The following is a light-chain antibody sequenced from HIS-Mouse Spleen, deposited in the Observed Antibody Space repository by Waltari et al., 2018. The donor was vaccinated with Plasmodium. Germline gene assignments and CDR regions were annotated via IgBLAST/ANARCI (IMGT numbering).Light chain of an antibody. CDR3: YSTDSSGNHRV. Sequence: SYELTQPPSVSVSPGQTARITCSGDALPTPYAYWYQQKSGHAPVLVIYEDSKRPSGIPERFSGSSSGTMATLTISGAQVEDEADYYCYSTDSSGNHRVFGGGTKLTVL. V-gene: IGLV3-10*01. J-gene: IGLJ3*02. CDR2: EDS. CDR1: ALPTPY.